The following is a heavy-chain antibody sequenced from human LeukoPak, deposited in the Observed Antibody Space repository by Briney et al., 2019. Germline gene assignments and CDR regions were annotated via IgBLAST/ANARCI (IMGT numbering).Heavy chain of an antibody. CDR2: TYYRSKWYN. J-gene: IGHJ4*02. CDR1: GDSVSRNSAA. V-gene: IGHV6-1*01. CDR3: AREGNYDFWSGYYYFDY. D-gene: IGHD3-3*01. Sequence: SQTLSLTCAISGDSVSRNSAAWNWIRQSPSRGLEWLGRTYYRSKWYNDYAVSVKSRITINPDTSKNQFSLQLNSVTSEDTAVYFCAREGNYDFWSGYYYFDYWGQGTLVTVSS.